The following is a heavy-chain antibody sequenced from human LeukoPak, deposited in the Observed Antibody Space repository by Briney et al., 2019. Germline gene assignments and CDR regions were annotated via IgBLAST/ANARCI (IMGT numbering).Heavy chain of an antibody. Sequence: GESLKISCKGSGYNFRTSWIGWVRQMPGKGLEWMGIIYPGDSDTRYSPSFQGQVTISVDRSVNTAYLQWSSLKASDTATYFCVRHLSGYGFDYRVLDSWGQGTLVTVSS. CDR2: IYPGDSDT. J-gene: IGHJ4*02. CDR1: GYNFRTSW. CDR3: VRHLSGYGFDYRVLDS. D-gene: IGHD5-18*01. V-gene: IGHV5-51*01.